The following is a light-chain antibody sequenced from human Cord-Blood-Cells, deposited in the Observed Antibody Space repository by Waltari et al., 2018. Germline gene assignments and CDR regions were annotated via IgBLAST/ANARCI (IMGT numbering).Light chain of an antibody. CDR3: CSYAGSSTWV. V-gene: IGLV2-23*01. CDR1: SSDVGSYNL. J-gene: IGLJ3*02. Sequence: QSALTQPASVSGSPGQSITIPCTGTSSDVGSYNLVSWYQQHPGKAPNLMIYEGSKRPSGVSNRFAGSKSGNTACLTISSLQAEDEADYYCCSYAGSSTWVFGGGTTLTVL. CDR2: EGS.